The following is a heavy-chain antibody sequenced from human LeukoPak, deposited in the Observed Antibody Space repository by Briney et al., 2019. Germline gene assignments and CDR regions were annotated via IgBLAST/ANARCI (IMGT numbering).Heavy chain of an antibody. CDR2: IYSGGST. CDR3: ARAPADGGDYYGMDV. J-gene: IGHJ6*04. D-gene: IGHD5-24*01. Sequence: GGSLRLSCAASGFTVSSNYMSWVRLAPGKGLEWVSVIYSGGSTYYADSVKGRFTISRDNSKNTLYLQMNSLRAEDTAVYYCARAPADGGDYYGMDVWGKGTTVTVSS. V-gene: IGHV3-53*01. CDR1: GFTVSSNY.